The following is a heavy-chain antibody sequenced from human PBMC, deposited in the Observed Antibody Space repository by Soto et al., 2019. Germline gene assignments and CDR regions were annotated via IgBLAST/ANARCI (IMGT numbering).Heavy chain of an antibody. CDR1: GGSISSGDYY. Sequence: SETLSLTCTVSGGSISSGDYYWSWIRQPPGKGLEWIGYIYYSGSTYYNPSLKSRVTISVDTSKNQFSLKLSSVTAADTAVYYCASRGRRFWRNGDFDYWGQGTLVTVSS. CDR2: IYYSGST. CDR3: ASRGRRFWRNGDFDY. V-gene: IGHV4-30-4*01. J-gene: IGHJ4*02. D-gene: IGHD3-3*01.